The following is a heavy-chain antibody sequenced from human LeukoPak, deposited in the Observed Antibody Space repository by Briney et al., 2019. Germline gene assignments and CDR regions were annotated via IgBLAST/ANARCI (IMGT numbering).Heavy chain of an antibody. CDR2: ISWDGGST. D-gene: IGHD6-6*01. CDR3: AKPSSIAAPWYFDL. CDR1: GFTFDDYA. J-gene: IGHJ2*01. Sequence: GGSLRLSYAASGFTFDDYAMHWVRQAPGKGLEWVSLISWDGGSTYYADSVKGRFTISRDNSKNSLYLQMNSLRAEDTALYYCAKPSSIAAPWYFDLWGRGTLVTVSS. V-gene: IGHV3-43D*03.